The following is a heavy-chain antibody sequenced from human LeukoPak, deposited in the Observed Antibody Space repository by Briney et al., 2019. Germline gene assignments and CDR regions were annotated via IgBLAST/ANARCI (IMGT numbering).Heavy chain of an antibody. V-gene: IGHV1-8*01. CDR2: MNPNSGNT. CDR3: ARDRWALDRDAFDI. Sequence: GASVKVSCKASGYTFTSYDINWVRQATGQGLEWMGWMNPNSGNTGYAQKFQGRVTMTRDMSTSTVYMELSSLRSEDTAVYYCARDRWALDRDAFDIWGQGTMVTVSS. CDR1: GYTFTSYD. J-gene: IGHJ3*02. D-gene: IGHD1-14*01.